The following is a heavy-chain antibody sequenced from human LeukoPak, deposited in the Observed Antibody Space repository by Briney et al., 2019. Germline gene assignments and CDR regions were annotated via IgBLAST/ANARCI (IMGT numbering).Heavy chain of an antibody. J-gene: IGHJ4*02. Sequence: GGSLRLSCAASGFTFSSNYMSWVRQAPGKGLEGVSVIYSGGSTYYADSVKGRFTISRDNSKNTLYLQMNSLRAEDTAVYYCARDPSGYYDSSGYDYWGQGTLVTVSS. CDR1: GFTFSSNY. V-gene: IGHV3-66*01. D-gene: IGHD3-22*01. CDR2: IYSGGST. CDR3: ARDPSGYYDSSGYDY.